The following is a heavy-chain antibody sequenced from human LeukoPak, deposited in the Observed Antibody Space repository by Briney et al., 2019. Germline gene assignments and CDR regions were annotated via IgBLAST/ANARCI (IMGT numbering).Heavy chain of an antibody. V-gene: IGHV3-23*01. CDR2: IIVSGTT. Sequence: PGGSLRLSCAASGFTFSSFSMTWGRQAPGKGLEWGSSIIVSGTTYYAYLVKGRFTTSRATFSGTLLLQMDSLRVDDTAVYFCAKGSVGNADFASWGQGALVTVSS. CDR1: GFTFSSFS. J-gene: IGHJ4*02. D-gene: IGHD6-25*01. CDR3: AKGSVGNADFAS.